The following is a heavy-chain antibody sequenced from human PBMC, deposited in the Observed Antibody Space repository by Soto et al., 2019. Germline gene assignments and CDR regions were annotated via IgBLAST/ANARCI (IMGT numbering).Heavy chain of an antibody. J-gene: IGHJ4*02. CDR3: VKDQQLVIFDY. CDR2: ISSNGGST. CDR1: GFTFSSYA. Sequence: GGSLRLSCSVSGFTFSSYAMHWVRQAPGKGLEYVSAISSNGGSTYYADSVKGRFTISRDNSKNTLYLQMSSLRAEDTAVYYCVKDQQLVIFDYWGQGTLVTVSS. D-gene: IGHD6-6*01. V-gene: IGHV3-64D*06.